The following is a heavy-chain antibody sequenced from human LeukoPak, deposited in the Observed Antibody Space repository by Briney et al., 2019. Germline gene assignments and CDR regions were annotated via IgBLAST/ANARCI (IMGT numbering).Heavy chain of an antibody. J-gene: IGHJ6*01. Sequence: ASVKVSCKASGGTFSSYAISWVRQAPGQGLEWMGRIIPIRGIENYAQKFQGRVTITADKSTSTAYMELSSLRSEDTAVYYCARDSPTWCSSGWYNLGDYYYGMDVWGQGATVTVSS. CDR3: ARDSPTWCSSGWYNLGDYYYGMDV. V-gene: IGHV1-69*04. CDR1: GGTFSSYA. CDR2: IIPIRGIE. D-gene: IGHD6-19*01.